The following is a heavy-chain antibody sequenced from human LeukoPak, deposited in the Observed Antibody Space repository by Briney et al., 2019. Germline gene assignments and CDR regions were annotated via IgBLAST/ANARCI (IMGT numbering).Heavy chain of an antibody. D-gene: IGHD1-26*01. CDR1: GGSILTTSW. CDR3: ARESGAFSPFGF. CDR2: VHLSGTS. V-gene: IGHV4-4*02. J-gene: IGHJ4*02. Sequence: SGTLSLTCAVSGGSILTTSWWSWVRQPPGKGLEWIGEVHLSGTSNYNPSLKSRVSMSIDKSKNQLSLKLTSVTAADTAMYYCARESGAFSPFGFWGQGTLVTVSS.